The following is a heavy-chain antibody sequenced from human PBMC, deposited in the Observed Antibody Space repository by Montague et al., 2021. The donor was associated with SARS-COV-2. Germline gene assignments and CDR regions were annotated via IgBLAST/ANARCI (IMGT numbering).Heavy chain of an antibody. Sequence: SETLSLTCAVSGGSINTNNWWTWVRQPPGEGLEWIGQIFHSGITNYNPSLESRVTISVDKSKNQFSLRLGSVTAADTAVYYCARGRLVGDSSSWYYFDYWGQGTIVAASS. CDR1: GGSINTNNW. D-gene: IGHD6-13*01. CDR3: ARGRLVGDSSSWYYFDY. CDR2: IFHSGIT. V-gene: IGHV4-4*02. J-gene: IGHJ4*02.